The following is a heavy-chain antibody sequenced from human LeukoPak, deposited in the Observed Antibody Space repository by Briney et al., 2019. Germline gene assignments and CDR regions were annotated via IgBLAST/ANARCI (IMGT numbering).Heavy chain of an antibody. J-gene: IGHJ4*02. CDR1: GGTFSSYA. D-gene: IGHD3-9*01. Sequence: SVKVSCKASGGTFSSYAISWVRQAPGQGLEWMGGIIPIFGTANYAQKFQGRVTITADESTSTAYMELSSLRSEDTAVYYCARHPTYYDILTGYFDYWGQGTLVTVSS. V-gene: IGHV1-69*01. CDR3: ARHPTYYDILTGYFDY. CDR2: IIPIFGTA.